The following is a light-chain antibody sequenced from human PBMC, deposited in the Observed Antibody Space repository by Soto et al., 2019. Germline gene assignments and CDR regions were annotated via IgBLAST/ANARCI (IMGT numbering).Light chain of an antibody. CDR2: DAS. Sequence: EIVLTQSPGTLSLSPGERANLSCRASQSVSSSYLAWYQQKPGQAPRLLIYDASNRATGIPARFSGSGSGTDFTLTISSLEAEDFAVYYCQQRSNWPFTFGQGTRLEI. V-gene: IGKV3-11*01. CDR1: QSVSSSY. CDR3: QQRSNWPFT. J-gene: IGKJ5*01.